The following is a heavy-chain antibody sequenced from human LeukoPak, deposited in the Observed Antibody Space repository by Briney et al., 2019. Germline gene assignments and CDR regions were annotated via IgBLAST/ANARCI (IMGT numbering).Heavy chain of an antibody. CDR3: ASQSSGYLNWFDP. Sequence: GGSLRLSCAASGFTFSSYAMSWVRQAPGKGLEWVSAISGSGGSTYYADSAKGRFTISRDNSKNTLYLQMNSLRAEDTAVYYCASQSSGYLNWFDPWGQGTLVTVSS. CDR2: ISGSGGST. V-gene: IGHV3-23*01. J-gene: IGHJ5*02. CDR1: GFTFSSYA. D-gene: IGHD3-22*01.